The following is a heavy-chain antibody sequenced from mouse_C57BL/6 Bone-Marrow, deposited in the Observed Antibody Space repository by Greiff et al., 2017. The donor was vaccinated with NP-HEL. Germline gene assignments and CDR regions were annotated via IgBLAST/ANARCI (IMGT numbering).Heavy chain of an antibody. J-gene: IGHJ1*03. V-gene: IGHV1-54*01. D-gene: IGHD1-1*01. CDR3: ARHGSSWYFDV. CDR2: INPGSGGT. Sequence: QVQLQQSGAELVRPGTSVKVSCKASGYAFPNYLIEWVKQRPGQGLAWIGVINPGSGGTNYTAQFTGKASLTSHKSSSTVYMQLSSLTSEDAAVYFCARHGSSWYFDVWGTGTTVTVSS. CDR1: GYAFPNYL.